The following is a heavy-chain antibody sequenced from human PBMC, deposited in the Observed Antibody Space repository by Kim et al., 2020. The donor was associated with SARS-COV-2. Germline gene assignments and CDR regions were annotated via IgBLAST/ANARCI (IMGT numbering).Heavy chain of an antibody. CDR1: GGTFSSYA. D-gene: IGHD1-26*01. V-gene: IGHV1-69*04. J-gene: IGHJ3*02. CDR3: AREGLYSGSFLDAFDI. Sequence: SVKVSCKASGGTFSSYAISWVRQAPGQGLEWMGRIIPILGIANYAQKFQGRVTITADKSTSTAYMELSSLRSEDTAVYYCAREGLYSGSFLDAFDIWGQ. CDR2: IIPILGIA.